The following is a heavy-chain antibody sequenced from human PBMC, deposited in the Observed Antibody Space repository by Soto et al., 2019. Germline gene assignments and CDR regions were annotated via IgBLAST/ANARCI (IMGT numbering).Heavy chain of an antibody. CDR1: GFSLSAGGVG. CDR2: IYWDDDK. J-gene: IGHJ4*02. V-gene: IGHV2-5*02. Sequence: QLTLKESGPTLVKPTQTLTLTCTFSGFSLSAGGVGVGWIRQPPGKALECLALIYWDDDKRYRPSLKSRLTITKDTSKNQVVLTMTNMDPMDTATYYCAHRGPKESLFDFWGQGTLVTVSS. CDR3: AHRGPKESLFDF.